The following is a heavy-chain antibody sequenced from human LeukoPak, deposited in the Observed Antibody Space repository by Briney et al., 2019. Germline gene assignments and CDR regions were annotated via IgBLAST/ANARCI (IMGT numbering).Heavy chain of an antibody. D-gene: IGHD2-2*01. Sequence: PSGTLSLTCAVYGGSFSGYYWSWIRQPPGKGLEWIGEINHSGSTNYNPSLKSRVTMSVDTSKDQFSLKLSSVTAADTAVYYCARLRGWQVPAAQAGYYYYYYYMDVWGKGTTVTISS. CDR2: INHSGST. V-gene: IGHV4-34*01. CDR3: ARLRGWQVPAAQAGYYYYYYYMDV. J-gene: IGHJ6*03. CDR1: GGSFSGYY.